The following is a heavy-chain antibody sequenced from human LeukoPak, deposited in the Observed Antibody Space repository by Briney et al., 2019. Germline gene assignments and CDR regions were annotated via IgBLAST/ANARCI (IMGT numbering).Heavy chain of an antibody. V-gene: IGHV4-59*01. J-gene: IGHJ2*01. D-gene: IGHD3-22*01. CDR3: ARDRDSSGLRDFDL. CDR2: IYYSGNT. Sequence: SETLSLTCTVSGGSISGYYWSWIRQPPGKGLEWIGYIYYSGNTNYNPSLKSRVSISIDTSKNQLSLQLSSVTAADTAVYYCARDRDSSGLRDFDLWGRGTLVTVSA. CDR1: GGSISGYY.